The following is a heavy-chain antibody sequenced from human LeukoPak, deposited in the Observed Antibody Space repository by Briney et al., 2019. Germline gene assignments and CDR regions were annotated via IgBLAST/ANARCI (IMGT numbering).Heavy chain of an antibody. CDR1: GDSVSSNSAA. V-gene: IGHV6-1*01. CDR3: ARTDSIAVAGTYYYYYYYMDV. CDR2: TYYRSKWYN. Sequence: SQTLSLTCAIFGDSVSSNSAAWNWIRQSPSRGLEWLGRTYYRSKWYNDYAVSVKSRITINPDTSKNQFSLQLNSVTPEDTAVYYCARTDSIAVAGTYYYYYYYMDVWGKGTTVTVSS. J-gene: IGHJ6*03. D-gene: IGHD6-19*01.